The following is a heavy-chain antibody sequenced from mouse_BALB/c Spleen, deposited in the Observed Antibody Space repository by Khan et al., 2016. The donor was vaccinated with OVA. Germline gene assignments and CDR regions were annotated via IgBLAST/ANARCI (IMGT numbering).Heavy chain of an antibody. J-gene: IGHJ3*01. CDR3: ARHRFKTPTGGFAY. Sequence: LVESGGDLVKPGGSLNLSCEASGFTFSSYGMSWLRQTPDKRLEWVATISNGGSYTYFPDSVKGRLTISRDNAKNTLYLQMSSLKSEDTEMYYCARHRFKTPTGGFAYGGQGNLVTV. CDR1: GFTFSSYG. D-gene: IGHD1-1*01. CDR2: ISNGGSYT. V-gene: IGHV5-6*01.